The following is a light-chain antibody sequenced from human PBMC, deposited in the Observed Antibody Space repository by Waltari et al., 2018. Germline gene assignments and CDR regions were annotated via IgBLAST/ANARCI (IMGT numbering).Light chain of an antibody. CDR3: QTGGHGTWV. Sequence: QLVLTQSPSASASLGASVKLTCTLDSGHSTNIIAWPHQQPQKGPRYLMRVNSDGSHIKGDDIPDRFSGSSSTSGAERYLTISSVQSEDEADYYCQTGGHGTWVFGGGTKLTVL. V-gene: IGLV4-69*01. CDR1: SGHSTNI. J-gene: IGLJ3*02. CDR2: VNSDGSH.